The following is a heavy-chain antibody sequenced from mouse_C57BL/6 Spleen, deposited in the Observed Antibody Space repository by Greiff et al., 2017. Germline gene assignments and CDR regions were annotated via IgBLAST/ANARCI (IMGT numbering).Heavy chain of an antibody. CDR2: INPSNGGT. D-gene: IGHD1-1*01. CDR3: ARRGYGSSLYYAMDY. CDR1: GYTFTSYW. J-gene: IGHJ4*01. Sequence: VKLQQPGTELVKPGASVKLSCKASGYTFTSYWMHWVKQRPGQGLEWIGNINPSNGGTNYNEKFRSKATLTVDKSSSTAYMQLSSLTSEDSAVYYCARRGYGSSLYYAMDYWGQGTSVTVSS. V-gene: IGHV1-53*01.